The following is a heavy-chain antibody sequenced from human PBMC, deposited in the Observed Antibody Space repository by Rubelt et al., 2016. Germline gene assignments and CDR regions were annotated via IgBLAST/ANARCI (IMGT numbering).Heavy chain of an antibody. Sequence: QLQLQESGPGLVKPSETLSLTCTVSGGSISSSSYYWGWIRQPPGKGLEWIGEINHSGSTNYNPSLNSRFTISVDTSKNQFSLKLSFWTAADTAVYYCARGGYSYGVDYWGQGTLVTVSS. CDR1: GGSISSSSYY. CDR3: ARGGYSYGVDY. CDR2: INHSGST. V-gene: IGHV4-39*07. D-gene: IGHD5-18*01. J-gene: IGHJ4*02.